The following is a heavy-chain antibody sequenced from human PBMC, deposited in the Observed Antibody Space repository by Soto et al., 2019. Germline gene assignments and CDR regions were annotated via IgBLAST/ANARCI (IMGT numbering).Heavy chain of an antibody. V-gene: IGHV3-7*01. J-gene: IGHJ6*02. CDR3: VRSYHYYDFWGGGSRGGYFYGMDV. D-gene: IGHD3-3*01. CDR2: IKGDGSEK. Sequence: EVQLVESGGGLVQPGGSLRLSCAASTFTFSAYWMTWVRQAPGKGLEWVANIKGDGSEKYYVDSVKGRFTISRDNAKESLYLQMTSLRAEDTAVYYCVRSYHYYDFWGGGSRGGYFYGMDVWGQGTTVTVSS. CDR1: TFTFSAYW.